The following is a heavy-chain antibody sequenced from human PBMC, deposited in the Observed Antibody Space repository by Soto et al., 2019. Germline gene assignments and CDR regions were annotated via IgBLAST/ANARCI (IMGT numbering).Heavy chain of an antibody. CDR3: AKDGGNSCYGMDV. J-gene: IGHJ6*02. V-gene: IGHV3-30*18. Sequence: QVQLVESGGGVVQPGRSLRLSCAASGFTFSSYGMHWVRQAPGKGLEWVAVISYDGSNKYYADSVKGRFTISRDKSKNSLYLQMNSLKAEDTAVYYCAKDGGNSCYGMDVWGQGTTVTVSS. CDR2: ISYDGSNK. D-gene: IGHD2-21*01. CDR1: GFTFSSYG.